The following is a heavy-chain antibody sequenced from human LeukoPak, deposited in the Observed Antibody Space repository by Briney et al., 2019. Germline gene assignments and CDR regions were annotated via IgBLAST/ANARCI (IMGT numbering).Heavy chain of an antibody. Sequence: GGSLRLSCAASGFTVGSYGMNWVRQPPGKGLEWVSSITSISSSINYADSVKGRFTISRDNAKNSIYVQMKSLRAEDTAVYYCASLRYYYYYMDVWGKGTTVTVSS. V-gene: IGHV3-21*06. CDR1: GFTVGSYG. J-gene: IGHJ6*03. CDR2: ITSISSSI. CDR3: ASLRYYYYYMDV. D-gene: IGHD3-16*01.